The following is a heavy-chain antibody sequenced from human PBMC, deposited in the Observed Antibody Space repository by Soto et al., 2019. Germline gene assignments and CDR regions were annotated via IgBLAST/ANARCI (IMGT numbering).Heavy chain of an antibody. D-gene: IGHD6-13*01. CDR2: TSYDGKNK. CDR1: GFTFSNFV. J-gene: IGHJ4*02. CDR3: ARERATAATGIFYY. V-gene: IGHV3-30*04. Sequence: QVQLVESGGGVVQPGGSLRLSCAASGFTFSNFVMHWVRQAPGKGLEWVAATSYDGKNKDHADSVKGRFTISRDNSKNTLYLQMNSLRHEDTAVYFCARERATAATGIFYYWGQGTLVTVSS.